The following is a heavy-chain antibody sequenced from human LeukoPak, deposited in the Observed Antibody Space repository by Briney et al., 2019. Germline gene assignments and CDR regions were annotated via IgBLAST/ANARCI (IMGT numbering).Heavy chain of an antibody. V-gene: IGHV3-33*01. J-gene: IGHJ6*02. Sequence: QPGGSLRLSCAASGFRFDFYGMQWVRRAPGKGLEWLAIIWSDGSNKYYADSVKGRFTISRDNSMNTLDLQMDRLRVEDTAIYYCARDGVRFDYLTSTNGYQGIDVWGQGTTVIVSS. D-gene: IGHD5-12*01. CDR1: GFRFDFYG. CDR2: IWSDGSNK. CDR3: ARDGVRFDYLTSTNGYQGIDV.